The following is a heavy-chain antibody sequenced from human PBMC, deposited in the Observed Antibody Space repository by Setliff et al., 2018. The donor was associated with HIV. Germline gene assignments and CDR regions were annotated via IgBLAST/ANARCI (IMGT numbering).Heavy chain of an antibody. J-gene: IGHJ5*02. D-gene: IGHD3-10*01. V-gene: IGHV4-4*09. CDR1: GGSISSYY. Sequence: SETLSLTCTVSGGSISSYYWSWIRQPPGKGLEWIGYIYTSGSTNYNPSLKSRVTMSVDTSKNKFSLKLSSVTAADTAVYYCARSLDYSGSGSYYVGWFDLWGQGIPVTVS. CDR2: IYTSGST. CDR3: ARSLDYSGSGSYYVGWFDL.